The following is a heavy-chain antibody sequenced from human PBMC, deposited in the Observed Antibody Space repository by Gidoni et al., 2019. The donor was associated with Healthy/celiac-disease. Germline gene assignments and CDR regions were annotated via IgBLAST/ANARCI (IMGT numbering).Heavy chain of an antibody. Sequence: EVQLVESGGGLVQPGRSLRLSCAASGFTFDDYAMHWVRQAPGKGLEWVSGISWNSDSIVYADSVKGRFTISRDNAKNSLYLQMNSLRAEDTALYYCAKGIGSGSYCFDYWGQGTLVTVSS. J-gene: IGHJ4*02. D-gene: IGHD1-26*01. V-gene: IGHV3-9*01. CDR2: ISWNSDSI. CDR1: GFTFDDYA. CDR3: AKGIGSGSYCFDY.